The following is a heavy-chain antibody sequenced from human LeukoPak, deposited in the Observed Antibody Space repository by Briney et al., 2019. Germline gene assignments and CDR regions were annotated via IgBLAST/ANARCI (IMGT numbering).Heavy chain of an antibody. V-gene: IGHV3-66*02. CDR1: GFTVSSNY. D-gene: IGHD3-16*02. CDR2: IYSGGST. Sequence: PGGSLRLSCAASGFTVSSNYMSWVRQAPGKGLEWVSVIYSGGSTYYADSVKGRFTISRDNSKNTLYLQMNSLRAEDTAVYYCARPRFVWGSYRREALYYFGYWGQGTLVTVSS. CDR3: ARPRFVWGSYRREALYYFGY. J-gene: IGHJ4*02.